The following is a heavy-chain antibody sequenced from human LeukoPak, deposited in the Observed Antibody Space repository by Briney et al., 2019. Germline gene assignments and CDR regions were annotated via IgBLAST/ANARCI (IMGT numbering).Heavy chain of an antibody. J-gene: IGHJ4*02. Sequence: PGGSLRLSCTASGFTFGDYAMSWVRQAPGKGLEWVGFIRSKAYGWTTEYAASVKGRFTISRDDSKSIAYLQMNSLKTEDTAVYYCTRDRSPIVGATFCGDWGQGTLVTVSS. D-gene: IGHD1-26*01. CDR1: GFTFGDYA. CDR2: IRSKAYGWTT. CDR3: TRDRSPIVGATFCGD. V-gene: IGHV3-49*04.